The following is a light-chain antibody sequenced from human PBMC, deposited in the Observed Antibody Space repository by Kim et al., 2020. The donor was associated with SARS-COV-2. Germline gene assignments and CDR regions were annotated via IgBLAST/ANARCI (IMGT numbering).Light chain of an antibody. CDR1: GSVSTRQ. J-gene: IGKJ1*01. V-gene: IGKV3-20*01. CDR3: QQYISAPLT. CDR2: VAS. Sequence: SPGGRGTLSCRARGSVSTRQVAWYQQKPGQAPRLLIYVASNRATGIPDRFSGSGSGTDFTLTISRLEPEDFAMYYCQQYISAPLTFGQGTKVDIK.